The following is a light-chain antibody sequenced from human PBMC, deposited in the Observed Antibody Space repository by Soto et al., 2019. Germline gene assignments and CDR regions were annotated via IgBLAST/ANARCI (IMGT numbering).Light chain of an antibody. CDR2: DAS. V-gene: IGKV1-5*01. J-gene: IGKJ1*01. Sequence: DIQMTQSPSTLSASVGDRVTINCRARQRISSWLAWYQQKPGKAPKLLIYDASSLESGVPSRFSGSGSGTEFTRTIISLQPDDFATYYCQQYNSWWTFGQGTKVEIK. CDR3: QQYNSWWT. CDR1: QRISSW.